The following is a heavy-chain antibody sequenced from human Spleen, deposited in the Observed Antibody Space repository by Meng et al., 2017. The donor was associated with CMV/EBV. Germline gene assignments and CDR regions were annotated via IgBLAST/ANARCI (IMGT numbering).Heavy chain of an antibody. CDR1: GFTLSNFS. D-gene: IGHD6-19*01. V-gene: IGHV3-30-3*01. Sequence: GESLKISCAVPGFTLSNFSMHWVRQAPGKGLEWVAVISYDGSNIKYADSVKGRFTISRDTSKNTLYLQMNSLRTDDTAVYYCARDVRAVAMMCMATWGQGTTVTVSS. J-gene: IGHJ6*02. CDR3: ARDVRAVAMMCMAT. CDR2: ISYDGSNI.